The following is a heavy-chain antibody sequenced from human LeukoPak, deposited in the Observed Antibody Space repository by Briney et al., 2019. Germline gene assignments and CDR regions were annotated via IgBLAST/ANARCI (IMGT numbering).Heavy chain of an antibody. V-gene: IGHV4-59*01. CDR2: IYYSGST. Sequence: SETLSLTCTVSGGSISSYYWSWIRQPPGKGLEWIGYIYYSGSTNYNPSLKSRVTISVDTSKNQFSLKLSSVTAADTAVYYCASYDILTGPSFDYWGQGTLVTVSS. CDR3: ASYDILTGPSFDY. CDR1: GGSISSYY. D-gene: IGHD3-9*01. J-gene: IGHJ4*02.